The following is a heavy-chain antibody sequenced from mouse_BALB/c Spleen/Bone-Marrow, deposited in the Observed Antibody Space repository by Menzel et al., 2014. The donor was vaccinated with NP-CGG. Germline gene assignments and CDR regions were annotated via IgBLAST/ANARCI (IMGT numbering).Heavy chain of an antibody. J-gene: IGHJ4*01. CDR2: IRNKAYGYTT. CDR1: GFTFTDYY. Sequence: DVMLVESGGGLVQPGGSLRLSCTTSGFTFTDYYVSWVRQPPGKALEWLVFIRNKAYGYTTEYSASVRGRFTISRDNSQSILYLQMNTLRAEDSATYYCARFPMDYWGQGTSVTVSS. CDR3: ARFPMDY. V-gene: IGHV7-3*02.